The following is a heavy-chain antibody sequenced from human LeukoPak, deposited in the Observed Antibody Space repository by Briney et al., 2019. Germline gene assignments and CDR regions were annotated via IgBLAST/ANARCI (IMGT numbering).Heavy chain of an antibody. Sequence: GASVKLSCKASGYTCTSYGINWMRHATGQGLELMGWMNTNSGNAGYAQKFQGRVTMTRNTSISTAYMELSSLRSEDAAVYYCARAPVSLWFGVYYYYYGMDVWGQGTTVTVSS. CDR2: MNTNSGNA. J-gene: IGHJ6*02. D-gene: IGHD3-10*01. CDR3: ARAPVSLWFGVYYYYYGMDV. CDR1: GYTCTSYG. V-gene: IGHV1-8*01.